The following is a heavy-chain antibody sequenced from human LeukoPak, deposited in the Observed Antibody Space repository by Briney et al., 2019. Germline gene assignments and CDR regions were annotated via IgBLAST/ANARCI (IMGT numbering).Heavy chain of an antibody. V-gene: IGHV3-53*01. CDR2: LYSGGST. CDR3: ARVGDHFHWYLDL. CDR1: GFTVSTNY. J-gene: IGHJ2*01. D-gene: IGHD3-3*02. Sequence: PGGSLRLSCAASGFTVSTNYMNWVRHAPGKGLEWVSILYSGGSTYYADSVEGRFIVSRDSSKNTLSLQMNDLRGEDTAVYYCARVGDHFHWYLDLWGRGTLVTVSS.